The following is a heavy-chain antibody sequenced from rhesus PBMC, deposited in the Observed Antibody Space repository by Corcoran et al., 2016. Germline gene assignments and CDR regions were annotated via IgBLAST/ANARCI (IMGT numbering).Heavy chain of an antibody. V-gene: IGHV3-118*01. D-gene: IGHD6-37*01. CDR3: SGGWSGNY. CDR2: STSKSNDYET. J-gene: IGHJ4*01. Sequence: EVQLVESGGGLVQPGGSLRLSCAASGFPFSDSAMHWVRQGTGKGLEWVGSSTSKSNDYETGYAASVKGRFTISRDESKNTAYLQMNSLKTEDTAVYHCSGGWSGNYWGQGVLVTVSS. CDR1: GFPFSDSA.